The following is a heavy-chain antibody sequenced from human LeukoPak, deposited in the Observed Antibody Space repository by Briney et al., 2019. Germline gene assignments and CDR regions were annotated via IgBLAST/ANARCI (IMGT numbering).Heavy chain of an antibody. CDR3: ARQSYYYGSGSYHPFDY. V-gene: IGHV5-51*01. Sequence: GESLKISCKGSGYSFTSYWIGWVRQMPGKGLEWMGTIYPADSETRYSPSFQGQVTISADKSISTAYLQWSSLKASDTAMYYCARQSYYYGSGSYHPFDYWGQGTLVTVSS. CDR1: GYSFTSYW. D-gene: IGHD3-10*01. CDR2: IYPADSET. J-gene: IGHJ4*02.